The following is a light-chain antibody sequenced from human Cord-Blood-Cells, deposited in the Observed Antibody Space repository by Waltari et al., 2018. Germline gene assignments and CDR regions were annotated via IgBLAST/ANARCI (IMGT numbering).Light chain of an antibody. J-gene: IGKJ5*01. V-gene: IGKV1-33*01. CDR1: QDISNY. Sequence: DIQMTQSPSSLSASVGDRVTITCQTSQDISNYLNWYQQKPGKAPKLLIYDASNLETGVPSRFSGSGSGTDFTFTISSLQLEEIATYYCQQYDNLLTFGQGTRLEIK. CDR3: QQYDNLLT. CDR2: DAS.